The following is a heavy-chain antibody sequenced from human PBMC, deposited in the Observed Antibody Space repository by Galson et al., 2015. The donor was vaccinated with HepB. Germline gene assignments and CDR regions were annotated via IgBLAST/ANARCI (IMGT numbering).Heavy chain of an antibody. Sequence: SLRLSCAASGFTFSSYGMHWVRQAPGKGLEWVAVISYDGSNKYYADSVKGRFTISRDNSKNTLYLQMNSLRAEDTAVYYCAKSRQLLYYYGMDVWGQGTTVTVSS. CDR2: ISYDGSNK. J-gene: IGHJ6*02. V-gene: IGHV3-30*18. CDR1: GFTFSSYG. CDR3: AKSRQLLYYYGMDV. D-gene: IGHD2-2*01.